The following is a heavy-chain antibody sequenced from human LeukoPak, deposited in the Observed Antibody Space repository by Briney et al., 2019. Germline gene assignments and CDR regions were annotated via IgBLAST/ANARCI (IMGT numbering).Heavy chain of an antibody. J-gene: IGHJ3*01. V-gene: IGHV4-4*09. Sequence: SETLSLTCAVSGVSISPYYWAWIRQPPGKGLEWIGYIHTSGSNNQYPSLKSRVTISVDKSKNHFSLRLTSVTAADTAVYYCARLSAAVHLGAFDLWGQGTMVTVSS. CDR2: IHTSGSN. CDR1: GVSISPYY. D-gene: IGHD3-3*01. CDR3: ARLSAAVHLGAFDL.